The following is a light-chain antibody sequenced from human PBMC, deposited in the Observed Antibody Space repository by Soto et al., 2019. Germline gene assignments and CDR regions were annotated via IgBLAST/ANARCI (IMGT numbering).Light chain of an antibody. V-gene: IGLV1-44*01. Sequence: QSVLTQPPSASGTPGQRLSISCSGSNSNIGKNTVNWYQQLPRTAPKLLIYSSNQRPSGVPERFSGSKSGTSASLAISGLQSEDEADYYCAAWDDSLNGHVVFGGGTKVPS. J-gene: IGLJ2*01. CDR1: NSNIGKNT. CDR3: AAWDDSLNGHVV. CDR2: SSN.